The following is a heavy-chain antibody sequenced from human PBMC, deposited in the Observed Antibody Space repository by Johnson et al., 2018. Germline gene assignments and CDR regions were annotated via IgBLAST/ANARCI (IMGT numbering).Heavy chain of an antibody. CDR2: ISYDGSNK. J-gene: IGHJ1*01. D-gene: IGHD3-16*01. CDR1: GFTFNTNA. CDR3: AKETGYDYVLGH. Sequence: VQLLETGGGVVQPGRSLRLSCAASGFTFNTNAIHWVRQAPGKGLEWVAVISYDGSNKYYAASVKGRFTISRENSKNTVYVQMNGLRAEDTAVYYCAKETGYDYVLGHWGQGTLVTVSS. V-gene: IGHV3-30-3*01.